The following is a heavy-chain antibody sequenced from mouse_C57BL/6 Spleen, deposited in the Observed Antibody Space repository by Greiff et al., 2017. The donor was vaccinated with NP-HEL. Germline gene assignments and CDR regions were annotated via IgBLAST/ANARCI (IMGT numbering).Heavy chain of an antibody. D-gene: IGHD1-1*01. Sequence: QVQLQQPGAELVRPGSSVKLSCKASGYTFTSYWMDWVKQRPGQGLEWIGNIYPSDSETHYNQKFKDKATLTVDKSSSTAYMQLSSLTSEDSAVCYCARGHYGSEAWFAYWGQGTLVTVSA. V-gene: IGHV1-61*01. CDR2: IYPSDSET. CDR3: ARGHYGSEAWFAY. J-gene: IGHJ3*01. CDR1: GYTFTSYW.